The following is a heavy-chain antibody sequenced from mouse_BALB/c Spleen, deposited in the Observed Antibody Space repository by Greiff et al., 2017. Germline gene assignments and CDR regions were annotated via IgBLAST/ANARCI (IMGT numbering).Heavy chain of an antibody. CDR3: ARRGTTVVSMDY. D-gene: IGHD1-1*01. CDR2: ISDGGST. Sequence: EVKLVESGGGLVKPGGSLKLSCAASGFTFSDYYMYWVRQTPEKRLEWVATISDGGSTYYPDSVKGRFTISRDNARNILYLQMSSLRSEDTAMYYCARRGTTVVSMDYWGQGTSVTVSS. CDR1: GFTFSDYY. J-gene: IGHJ4*01. V-gene: IGHV5-6-5*01.